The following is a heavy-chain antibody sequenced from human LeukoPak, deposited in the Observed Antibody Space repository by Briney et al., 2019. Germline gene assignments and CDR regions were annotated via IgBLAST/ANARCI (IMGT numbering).Heavy chain of an antibody. CDR1: GDRVSSNNGA. J-gene: IGHJ4*02. V-gene: IGHV6-1*01. CDR3: ARDLGNSGWYTFDY. D-gene: IGHD6-19*01. CDR2: TYYRSKRYN. Sequence: SQTLSVTCAISGDRVSSNNGAWNWIRQSPSRGLEWLGRTYYRSKRYNDYAESMKGRITINSDTSKNQFSLQLNPVTPEATAVYYCARDLGNSGWYTFDYWGQGTLVTVSS.